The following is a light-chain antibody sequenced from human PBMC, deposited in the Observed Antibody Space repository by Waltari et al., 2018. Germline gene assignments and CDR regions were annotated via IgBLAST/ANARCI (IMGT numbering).Light chain of an antibody. J-gene: IGKJ1*01. CDR2: AAS. V-gene: IGKV1-39*01. CDR3: QQSYSTPRT. CDR1: QSINSY. Sequence: DIQMTQSPSSLSASVGYRVTITCLASQSINSYLNWYQQKPGKAPKLLIYAASSLQSGVPSRFSGSGSGTDFTLTISSLQPEDFATYYCQQSYSTPRTFGQGTKVEIK.